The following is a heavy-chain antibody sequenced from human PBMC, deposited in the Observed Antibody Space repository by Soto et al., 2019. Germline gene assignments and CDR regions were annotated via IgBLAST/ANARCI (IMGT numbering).Heavy chain of an antibody. CDR2: IIPILGIA. Sequence: QVQLVQSGAEVKKPGSSVKVSCKASGGTFSSYTISWVRQAPGQGLEWMGRIIPILGIANYAQKFQGRVTITADKSTSTAYMELSSLRSEYTAVYYCARDLYCSGGSCYIHYYYGMDVWGQGTTVTVSS. CDR1: GGTFSSYT. V-gene: IGHV1-69*08. J-gene: IGHJ6*02. CDR3: ARDLYCSGGSCYIHYYYGMDV. D-gene: IGHD2-15*01.